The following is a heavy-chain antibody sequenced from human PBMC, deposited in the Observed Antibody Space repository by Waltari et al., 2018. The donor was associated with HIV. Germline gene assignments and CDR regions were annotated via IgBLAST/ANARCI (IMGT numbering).Heavy chain of an antibody. Sequence: EVQLLESGGGLVQPGGSLRLSCAASGFTFNNYAMRWVRQAPGKGLEWVSGIGGSGGSTYYADSVKGRFTISRDTSKNTLYLQMNSLKAEDTAVYYCAKERSANQAPANYWGQGTLVTVSS. D-gene: IGHD2-2*01. CDR2: IGGSGGST. CDR3: AKERSANQAPANY. V-gene: IGHV3-23*01. CDR1: GFTFNNYA. J-gene: IGHJ4*02.